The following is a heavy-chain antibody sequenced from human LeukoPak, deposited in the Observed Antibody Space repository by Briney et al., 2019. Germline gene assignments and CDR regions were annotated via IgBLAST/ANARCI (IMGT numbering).Heavy chain of an antibody. CDR2: ISAYNGNT. Sequence: ASVKVSCKASGYTFTRYGISWVRQAPGQGLEWMGWISAYNGNTNYAQKLQGRVTMTTDTSTSTAYMELRSLRSDDTAVYYCARDRQQLVLNAFDIWGQGTMVTVSS. V-gene: IGHV1-18*01. CDR3: ARDRQQLVLNAFDI. D-gene: IGHD6-13*01. CDR1: GYTFTRYG. J-gene: IGHJ3*02.